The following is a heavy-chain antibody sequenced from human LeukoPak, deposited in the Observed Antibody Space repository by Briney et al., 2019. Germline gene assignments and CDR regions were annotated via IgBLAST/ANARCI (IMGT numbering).Heavy chain of an antibody. CDR1: GYTFTSYG. D-gene: IGHD1-26*01. Sequence: ASVKVSCKASGYTFTSYGISWVRQAPGQGLEWMGWISAYNGNTNYAQKLQGRVTMTTDTSTSTAYMELRSLRSDDTAVYYCARDRWWSRSYYRGDAFDIWGQGTMVTVSS. CDR3: ARDRWWSRSYYRGDAFDI. V-gene: IGHV1-18*01. CDR2: ISAYNGNT. J-gene: IGHJ3*02.